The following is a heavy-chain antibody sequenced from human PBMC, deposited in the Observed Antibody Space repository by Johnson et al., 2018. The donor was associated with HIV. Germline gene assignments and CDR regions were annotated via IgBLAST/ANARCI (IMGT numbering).Heavy chain of an antibody. CDR1: GFSFDEDD. CDR3: AREGIVGATDDAFDI. J-gene: IGHJ3*02. V-gene: IGHV3-20*04. Sequence: VQLVESGGGVVPPGGSLRLSCAASGFSFDEDDMSWVRQSPGKGLEWVSGINWSGDTTGYADSVKGRFTISRDNVKNSLFLQMNSLRAEDTAVYYCAREGIVGATDDAFDIWGQGTMVTVSS. CDR2: INWSGDTT. D-gene: IGHD1-26*01.